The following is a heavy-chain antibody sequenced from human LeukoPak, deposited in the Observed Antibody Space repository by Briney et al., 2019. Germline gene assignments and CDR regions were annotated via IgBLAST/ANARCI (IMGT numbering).Heavy chain of an antibody. J-gene: IGHJ6*02. CDR2: INHSGST. CDR1: GGSFSGYY. CDR3: ARAIVVVVAGYYYYYYGMDV. D-gene: IGHD2-15*01. Sequence: KTSETLSLTCAVYGGSFSGYYWSWIRQPPGKGLEWIGEINHSGSTNYNPSLKSRVTISVDTSKNQFSLKLSSVTAADTAVYYCARAIVVVVAGYYYYYYGMDVWGQGTTVTVSS. V-gene: IGHV4-34*01.